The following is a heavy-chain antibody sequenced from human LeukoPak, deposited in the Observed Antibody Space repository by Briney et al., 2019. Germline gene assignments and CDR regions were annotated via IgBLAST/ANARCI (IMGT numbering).Heavy chain of an antibody. CDR1: GFAFSSYG. Sequence: PGGSLRLSCAASGFAFSSYGMHWVRQAPGKGLEWVAVISYDGSNKYYADSVKGRFTISRDNSKNTLYLHMNSLRAEDTAVYYCAKDTAMVQDYYYYGMDVWGQGTTVTVSS. V-gene: IGHV3-30*18. CDR3: AKDTAMVQDYYYYGMDV. J-gene: IGHJ6*02. D-gene: IGHD5-18*01. CDR2: ISYDGSNK.